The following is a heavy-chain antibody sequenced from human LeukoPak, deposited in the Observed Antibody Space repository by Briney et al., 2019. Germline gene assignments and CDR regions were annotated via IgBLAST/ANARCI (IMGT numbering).Heavy chain of an antibody. CDR2: INTDGSGT. V-gene: IGHV3-74*01. CDR1: GFTFSSYW. Sequence: GSLRLSCAASGFTFSSYWMHWVRQAPGKGLVWVSRINTDGSGTDYADSVKGRFTISRDNAKDTLFLQMNSLRVEDTAVYYCARGGSYIKNGFDIWGQGTMVTVSS. D-gene: IGHD6-6*01. J-gene: IGHJ3*02. CDR3: ARGGSYIKNGFDI.